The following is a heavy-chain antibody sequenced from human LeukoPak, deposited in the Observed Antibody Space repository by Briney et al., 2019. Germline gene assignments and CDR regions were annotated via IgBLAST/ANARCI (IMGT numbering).Heavy chain of an antibody. V-gene: IGHV3-23*01. D-gene: IGHD5-12*01. CDR3: SESGYSGPYYFDC. CDR2: VGGGEDI. Sequence: GGSLRLSCVASGINFGIAGMSWVRQAPGKGLEWVASVGGGEDIHYAESVKGRFTGSRDDSKSTLYLQMNSLRTEDTAVYYCSESGYSGPYYFDCWGQGPLVTVSS. J-gene: IGHJ4*02. CDR1: GINFGIAG.